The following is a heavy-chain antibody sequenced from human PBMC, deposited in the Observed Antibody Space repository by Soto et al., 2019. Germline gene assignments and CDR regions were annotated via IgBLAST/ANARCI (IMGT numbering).Heavy chain of an antibody. CDR1: VGSVNSENSY. J-gene: IGHJ4*02. D-gene: IGHD3-16*02. V-gene: IGHV4-61*01. CDR3: ARDGGKGRPVIGNY. Sequence: XETLSLTCTLSVGSVNSENSYCHWIRQAPWKGPEWIGYIYYNGGTNYNPSLKSRATILLDTSTNQFSLTLTSVTAADTAVYYCARDGGKGRPVIGNYLDRGILVNVSS. CDR2: IYYNGGT.